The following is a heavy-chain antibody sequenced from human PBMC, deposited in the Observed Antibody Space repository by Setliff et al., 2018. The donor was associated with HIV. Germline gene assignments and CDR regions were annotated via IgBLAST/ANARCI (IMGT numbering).Heavy chain of an antibody. CDR1: GGSISSGGYY. CDR3: ARDSSGPSVVWYAFDI. J-gene: IGHJ3*02. Sequence: LSLTCTASGGSISSGGYYWSWIRQHPGKGLEWIGYIFYSGSTYYNPSLKSRITISVDTPKNQFSLKLRSVTAADTAVYYCARDSSGPSVVWYAFDIWGQGTMVTVSS. D-gene: IGHD2-21*01. CDR2: IFYSGST. V-gene: IGHV4-31*03.